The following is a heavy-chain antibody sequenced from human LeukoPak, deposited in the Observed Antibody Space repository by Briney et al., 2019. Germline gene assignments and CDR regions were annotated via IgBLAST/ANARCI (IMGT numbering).Heavy chain of an antibody. V-gene: IGHV4-59*01. D-gene: IGHD6-13*01. J-gene: IGHJ4*02. Sequence: PSETLSLTCTVSGGSISSYYWNWIRQPPGKGLEWIGYFYYSGSTNYNPSLKRRVTISGDTSKNQFSLKLSSVTAADTAMYYCARGSSSWPYYFDYWGQGTLVTVSS. CDR1: GGSISSYY. CDR3: ARGSSSWPYYFDY. CDR2: FYYSGST.